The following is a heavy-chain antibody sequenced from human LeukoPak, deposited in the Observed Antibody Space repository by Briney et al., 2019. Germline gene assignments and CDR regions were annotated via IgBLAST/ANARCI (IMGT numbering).Heavy chain of an antibody. CDR2: ISSSSSYI. CDR3: ARESSNYVEY. D-gene: IGHD6-6*01. V-gene: IGHV3-21*01. J-gene: IGHJ4*02. Sequence: PGGSLRLSCAASGFTFSSYSMNWVRQAPGKGLEWVSSISSSSSYIYYADSVKGRFTISRDNAKNSLYLQMNSLRAEDAAVYYCARESSNYVEYWGQGTLVTVSS. CDR1: GFTFSSYS.